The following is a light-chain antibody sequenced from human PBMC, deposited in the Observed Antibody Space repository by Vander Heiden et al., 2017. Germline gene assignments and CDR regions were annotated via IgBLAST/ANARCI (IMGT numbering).Light chain of an antibody. CDR2: EVS. CDR3: SSYTSSSTLG. Sequence: QSALTQPASVSGSPGQSITISCTGTSSDVGGYNYVSWYQQHPGKAPKLMMYEVSNRPSGVSNRFSGSKSGNTASLTISGLQAEDEADYYCSSYTSSSTLGFGTGTKVTVL. V-gene: IGLV2-14*01. CDR1: SSDVGGYNY. J-gene: IGLJ1*01.